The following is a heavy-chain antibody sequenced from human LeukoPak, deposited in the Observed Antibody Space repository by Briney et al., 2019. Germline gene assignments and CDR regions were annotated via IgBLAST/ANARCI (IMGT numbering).Heavy chain of an antibody. D-gene: IGHD3-3*01. V-gene: IGHV4-31*03. Sequence: PSETLSLTCTVSGGSISSGGYYWSWIRQHPGQGLEWIGYIYYSGSTYYNPSLKSRVTISVDTSKNQFSLKLSSVTAADTAVYYCAVQTIFGVAEYDYWGQGTLVTVSS. CDR1: GGSISSGGYY. J-gene: IGHJ4*02. CDR2: IYYSGST. CDR3: AVQTIFGVAEYDY.